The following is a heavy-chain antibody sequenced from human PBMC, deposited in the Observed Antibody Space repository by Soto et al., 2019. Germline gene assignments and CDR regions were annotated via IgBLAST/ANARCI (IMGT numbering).Heavy chain of an antibody. CDR2: IIPIFGTA. J-gene: IGHJ6*02. CDR3: AQPGYGDLYYYYYGMDV. V-gene: IGHV1-69*13. D-gene: IGHD4-17*01. CDR1: GGTFSSYA. Sequence: SVKVSCKASGGTFSSYAISWVRQAPGQGLEWMGGIIPIFGTANYAQKFQGRVTITADESTSTAYMELSSLRSEDTAVYYCAQPGYGDLYYYYYGMDVWGQGTTVTVS.